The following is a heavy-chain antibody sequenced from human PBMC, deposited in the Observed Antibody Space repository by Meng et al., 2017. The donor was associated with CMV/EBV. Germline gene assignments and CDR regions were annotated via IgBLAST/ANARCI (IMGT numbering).Heavy chain of an antibody. D-gene: IGHD2-15*01. Sequence: SGCSVIDKDVAWVRQAPGKGLEWVSTLFSDVTKSYAASVRGRFTISRDNSKNTVYLQMNSLRGEDTALYYCARGGGNAARSLWYFDSWGQGTLVTVSS. CDR1: GCSVIDKD. CDR2: LFSDVTK. J-gene: IGHJ4*02. V-gene: IGHV3-66*02. CDR3: ARGGGNAARSLWYFDS.